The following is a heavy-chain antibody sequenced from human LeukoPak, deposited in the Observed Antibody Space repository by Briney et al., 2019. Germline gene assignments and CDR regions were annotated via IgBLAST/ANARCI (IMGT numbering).Heavy chain of an antibody. D-gene: IGHD3-10*01. CDR3: AKDWNYYGSGSYYDSWGY. V-gene: IGHV3-30*02. J-gene: IGHJ4*02. Sequence: YVDSVQGRFTISRDNSKNTLYLQMNSLRPEDTAVYYCAKDWNYYGSGSYYDSWGYWGQGTLVTVSS.